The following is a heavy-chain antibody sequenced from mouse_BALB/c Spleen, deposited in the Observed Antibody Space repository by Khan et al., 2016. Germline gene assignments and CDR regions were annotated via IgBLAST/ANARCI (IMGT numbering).Heavy chain of an antibody. D-gene: IGHD1-1*02. V-gene: IGHV10-1*02. J-gene: IGHJ1*03. Sequence: EVKLLESGGGLVQSKGSLKLSCAASGFTFNTYAMNWVRQAPGKGLEGVARIRSESNNYAIHYADSGKGRFTISRDDSENMLYLQMNNLKTEDTAMYYCVRGGWPYWYFDVWGTGTTVTVSS. CDR1: GFTFNTYA. CDR3: VRGGWPYWYFDV. CDR2: IRSESNNYAI.